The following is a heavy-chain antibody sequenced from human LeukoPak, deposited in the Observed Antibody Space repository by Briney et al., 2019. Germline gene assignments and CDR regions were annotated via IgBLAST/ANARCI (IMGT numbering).Heavy chain of an antibody. CDR1: GGTFSSYA. CDR3: ARLIYSGYDKYYFDY. V-gene: IGHV1-69*05. J-gene: IGHJ4*02. Sequence: SVKVSCKASGGTFSSYAISWVRQAPGQGLEWMGGIIPIFGTANYAQKFQGRVTITTDESTSTAYMELSSLRSEDTAVYYCARLIYSGYDKYYFDYWGQGTLVTVSS. D-gene: IGHD5-12*01. CDR2: IIPIFGTA.